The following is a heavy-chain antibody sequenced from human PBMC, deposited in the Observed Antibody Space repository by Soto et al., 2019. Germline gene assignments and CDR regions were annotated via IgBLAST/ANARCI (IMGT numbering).Heavy chain of an antibody. CDR3: ARGGVYGGNSHPGWLDP. Sequence: GGSLKLSCAASGFTFINYAMNWVRQAPGKGLEWVASISSSSNYIYYADSLKGRFTVSRDNAKNSLHLQVDSLRAEDTAVYYCARGGVYGGNSHPGWLDPWGQGTLVTVSS. CDR2: ISSSSNYI. J-gene: IGHJ5*02. D-gene: IGHD4-17*01. V-gene: IGHV3-21*01. CDR1: GFTFINYA.